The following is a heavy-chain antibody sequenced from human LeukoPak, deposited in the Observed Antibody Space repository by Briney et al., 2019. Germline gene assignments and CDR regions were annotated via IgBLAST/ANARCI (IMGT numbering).Heavy chain of an antibody. J-gene: IGHJ3*02. Sequence: SETLSLTCTVSGGSISSYYWSWIRQPAGKGLEWIGRIYTSGSTNYNPSLKSRVTMSVDTSKNQFSLKLSSVTAADTAVYYCARDGSGIAAADAFDIWGQGTMVTVSS. CDR3: ARDGSGIAAADAFDI. V-gene: IGHV4-4*07. CDR1: GGSISSYY. CDR2: IYTSGST. D-gene: IGHD6-13*01.